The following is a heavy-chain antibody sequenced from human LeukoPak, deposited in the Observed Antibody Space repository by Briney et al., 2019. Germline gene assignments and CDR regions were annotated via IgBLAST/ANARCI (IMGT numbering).Heavy chain of an antibody. V-gene: IGHV3-30-3*01. CDR2: ISYDGSNK. D-gene: IGHD6-13*01. Sequence: GGSLRLSCAASGFTFSSYAMHWVRQAPGKGLEWVAVISYDGSNKYYADSVKGRFTISRDNSKNTLYLQMNSLRAEDTAAYYCARDRNSLGIAGTGIGWFDPWGQGTLVTVSS. CDR3: ARDRNSLGIAGTGIGWFDP. CDR1: GFTFSSYA. J-gene: IGHJ5*02.